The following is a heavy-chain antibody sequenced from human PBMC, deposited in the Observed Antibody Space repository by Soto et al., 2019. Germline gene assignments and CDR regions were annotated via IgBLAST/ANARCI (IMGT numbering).Heavy chain of an antibody. Sequence: ASVKVSCKASGYTFTSYGISWVRPAHGQGLEWMGWISAYNGNTNYAQKLQGRVTMTTDTSTSTAYMELRSLRSDDTAVYYCARVGRETPYFDYWGQGTLVTVSS. D-gene: IGHD1-26*01. CDR2: ISAYNGNT. V-gene: IGHV1-18*01. CDR1: GYTFTSYG. J-gene: IGHJ4*02. CDR3: ARVGRETPYFDY.